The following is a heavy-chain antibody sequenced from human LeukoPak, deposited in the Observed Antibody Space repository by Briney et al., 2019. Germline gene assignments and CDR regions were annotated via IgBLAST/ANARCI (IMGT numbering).Heavy chain of an antibody. Sequence: GGSLRLSCTASGFTFGDYAMSWFRQAPGKGLEWVGFIRSKAYGGTTEYAASVKGRFTISRDDSKSIAYLQMNSLKTEDTAVYYCTRAFSWVLWFGEPSYYFDYWGQGTLVTVSS. D-gene: IGHD3-10*01. CDR3: TRAFSWVLWFGEPSYYFDY. CDR2: IRSKAYGGTT. CDR1: GFTFGDYA. V-gene: IGHV3-49*03. J-gene: IGHJ4*02.